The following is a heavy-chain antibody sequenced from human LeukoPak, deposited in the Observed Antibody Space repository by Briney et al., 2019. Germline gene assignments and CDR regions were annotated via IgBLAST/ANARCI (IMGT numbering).Heavy chain of an antibody. CDR2: TYYRSKWYT. D-gene: IGHD5-24*01. V-gene: IGHV6-1*01. CDR1: GDSVSSNSDA. Sequence: SQTLSLTCAISGDSVSSNSDAWNWIRQSPSRGLEWLGSTYYRSKWYTDYAVSVKSRITINPDTSKNQFSLQLNSVTPEDTAGYYCARERDGYNYVELWCFDLWGRGTLVTVSS. J-gene: IGHJ2*01. CDR3: ARERDGYNYVELWCFDL.